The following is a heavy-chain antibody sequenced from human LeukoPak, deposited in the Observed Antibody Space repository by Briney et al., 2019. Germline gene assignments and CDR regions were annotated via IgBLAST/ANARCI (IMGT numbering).Heavy chain of an antibody. Sequence: PSETLSLTCTVSSCSISIYYWIWIRQPPGQGRVGIRYIYTSWSTNSNPFLESRVTISVATSKNQFSLKLSSVTAADTAVYYCAAHPLVSPLRPFDPWGQGTLVTVSS. D-gene: IGHD2-2*01. CDR1: SCSISIYY. J-gene: IGHJ5*02. CDR2: IYTSWST. CDR3: AAHPLVSPLRPFDP. V-gene: IGHV4-4*09.